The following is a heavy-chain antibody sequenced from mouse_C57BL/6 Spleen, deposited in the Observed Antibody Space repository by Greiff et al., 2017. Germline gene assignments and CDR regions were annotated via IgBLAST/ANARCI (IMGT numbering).Heavy chain of an antibody. D-gene: IGHD1-1*01. J-gene: IGHJ1*03. CDR2: ISDCGSYT. V-gene: IGHV5-4*01. CDR3: AREGTTVVATGYFDV. Sequence: EVKVVESGGGLVKPGGSLKLSCAASGFTFSSYAMSWVRQTPGKRLEWVATISDCGSYTYYQDNVKGRFTISIDNAKNNMYLQMSHLTSEDTAMYYCAREGTTVVATGYFDVWGTGTTVTVSS. CDR1: GFTFSSYA.